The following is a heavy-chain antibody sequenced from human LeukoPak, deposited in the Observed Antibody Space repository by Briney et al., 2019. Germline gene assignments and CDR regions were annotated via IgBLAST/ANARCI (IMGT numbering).Heavy chain of an antibody. J-gene: IGHJ4*02. CDR2: IYYSGST. CDR1: GGSISSYY. CDR3: ASTEPNDYGDYEAFDY. V-gene: IGHV4-59*01. Sequence: SEALSLTCTVSGGSISSYYWSWIRQPPGKGLEWIGYIYYSGSTNYNPSLKSRVTISVDTSKNQFSLKLSSVTAADTAVYYCASTEPNDYGDYEAFDYWGQGTLVTVSS. D-gene: IGHD4-17*01.